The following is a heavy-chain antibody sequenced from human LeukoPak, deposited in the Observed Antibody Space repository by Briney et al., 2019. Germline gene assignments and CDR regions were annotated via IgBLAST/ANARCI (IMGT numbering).Heavy chain of an antibody. J-gene: IGHJ4*02. CDR1: GGSISSYY. CDR2: LYYSVST. V-gene: IGHV4-59*01. CDR3: ARLGYSSGSVDY. Sequence: SETLSLTCTVSGGSISSYYWSWIRQPPGKGLGWIGYLYYSVSTNYNPSLKSRVTISVDTSKNQFSLKLSSVTAADTAVYYCARLGYSSGSVDYWGQGTLVTVSS. D-gene: IGHD5-18*01.